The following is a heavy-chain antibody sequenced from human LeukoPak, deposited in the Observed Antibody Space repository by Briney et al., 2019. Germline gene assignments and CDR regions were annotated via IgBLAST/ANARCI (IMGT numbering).Heavy chain of an antibody. CDR1: GFTFSSYG. Sequence: GGSLRLSCAASGFTFSSYGLNWVRQAPGKGLEWVAVISYDGSNKYSADSVKGRFTISRDNSKNTLYLQMNSLRTEDTAVYYCAKEVGSTFYYYYNGMDVWGQGTTVTVPS. CDR3: AKEVGSTFYYYYNGMDV. D-gene: IGHD6-13*01. V-gene: IGHV3-30*18. J-gene: IGHJ6*02. CDR2: ISYDGSNK.